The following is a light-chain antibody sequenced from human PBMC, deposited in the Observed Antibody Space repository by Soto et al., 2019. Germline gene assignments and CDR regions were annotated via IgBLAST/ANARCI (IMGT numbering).Light chain of an antibody. CDR3: QQFGSSPWT. J-gene: IGKJ1*01. CDR1: QSVSSSY. Sequence: EMVLTQSPGTLSLSPGERATLSCRASQSVSSSYLAWYQQKPGQAPRLLIYGASTRATGIPDRFSGSGSGTDFTLTISRLEPEDFAVYYCQQFGSSPWTFGQATKVEIK. V-gene: IGKV3-20*01. CDR2: GAS.